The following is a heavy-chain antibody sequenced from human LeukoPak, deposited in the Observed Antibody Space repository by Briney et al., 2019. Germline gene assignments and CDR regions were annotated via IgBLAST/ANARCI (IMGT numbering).Heavy chain of an antibody. J-gene: IGHJ4*02. CDR1: GFTLSTYW. Sequence: PGGSLRLSCEASGFTLSTYWINWVRQVPGKGLDWVANINPDGSGKRYVDSVKGRFTIARDNADNSLSLQMNSLRAEDTAVYYCASWGAGGNSWGQGTLVTVSS. D-gene: IGHD3-16*01. V-gene: IGHV3-7*01. CDR3: ASWGAGGNS. CDR2: INPDGSGK.